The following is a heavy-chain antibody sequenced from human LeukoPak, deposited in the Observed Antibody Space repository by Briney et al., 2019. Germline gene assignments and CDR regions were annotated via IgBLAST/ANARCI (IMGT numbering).Heavy chain of an antibody. CDR1: GVSISSYY. CDR3: ARAVCSGGSCYSYYFDY. D-gene: IGHD2-15*01. V-gene: IGHV4-4*07. J-gene: IGHJ4*02. CDR2: INTSGST. Sequence: SETLSLTCTVSGVSISSYYWSWIRQPAGKGLEWIGRINTSGSTKYNPSLKSRVIMSVDTSKNQFSLKLSSVTAADTAVYYCARAVCSGGSCYSYYFDYWGQGTLVTVSS.